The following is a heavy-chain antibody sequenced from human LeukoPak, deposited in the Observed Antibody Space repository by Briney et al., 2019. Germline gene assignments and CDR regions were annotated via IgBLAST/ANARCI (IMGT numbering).Heavy chain of an antibody. D-gene: IGHD2-15*01. CDR1: GGSFSSYY. CDR3: ARAFCSGGSCYSHAFDI. J-gene: IGHJ3*02. V-gene: IGHV4-59*01. CDR2: IYYSGST. Sequence: SETLSLTCAVYGGSFSSYYWSWIRQPPGKGLEWIGYIYYSGSTNYNPSLKSRVTISVDTSKNQFSLKLSSVTAADTAVYYCARAFCSGGSCYSHAFDIWGQGTMVTVSS.